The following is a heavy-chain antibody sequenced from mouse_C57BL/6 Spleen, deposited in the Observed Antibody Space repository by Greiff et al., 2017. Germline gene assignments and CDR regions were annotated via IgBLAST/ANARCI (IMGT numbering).Heavy chain of an antibody. J-gene: IGHJ2*01. CDR1: GYTFTSYW. Sequence: QVQLQQPGAELVRPGSSVKLSCKASGYTFTSYWMHWVKQRPIQGLEWIGNIDPSDSETHYNQKFKDKATLSVYKSSSTAYMQLSSLTSEDSAVYYCARGGYYYGSRGYFDYWGQGTTLTVSS. V-gene: IGHV1-52*01. CDR3: ARGGYYYGSRGYFDY. D-gene: IGHD1-1*01. CDR2: IDPSDSET.